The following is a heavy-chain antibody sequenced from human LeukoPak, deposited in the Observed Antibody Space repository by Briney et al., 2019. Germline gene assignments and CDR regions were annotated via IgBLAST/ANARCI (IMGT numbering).Heavy chain of an antibody. J-gene: IGHJ4*02. V-gene: IGHV3-21*01. CDR2: ISSSSSYI. D-gene: IGHD6-13*01. Sequence: PGGSLRLSCAASGFTFSSYSMNWVGQAPGKGLEWVSSISSSSSYIYYADSVKGRFTISRDNAKNSLYLQMNSLRAEDTAVYYCARGGYSSSWWSDYWGQGTLVTVSS. CDR3: ARGGYSSSWWSDY. CDR1: GFTFSSYS.